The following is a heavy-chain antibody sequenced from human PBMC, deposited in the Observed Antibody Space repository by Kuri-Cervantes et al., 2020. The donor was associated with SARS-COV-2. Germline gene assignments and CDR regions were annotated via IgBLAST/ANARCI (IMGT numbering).Heavy chain of an antibody. Sequence: SETLSLTCTVSGGSISSYYWSWIRQPPRKGLEWIGYIYTSGSTNYNPSLKSRVTISVDTSKNQFSRMLSSVTAADTAVYYCGRSSSSLDWGYNWFDPWGQGTLVTVSS. CDR3: GRSSSSLDWGYNWFDP. J-gene: IGHJ5*02. D-gene: IGHD6-13*01. CDR2: IYTSGST. V-gene: IGHV4-4*08. CDR1: GGSISSYY.